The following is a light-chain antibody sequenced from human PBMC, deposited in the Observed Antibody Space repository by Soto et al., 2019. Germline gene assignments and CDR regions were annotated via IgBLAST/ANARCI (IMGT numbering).Light chain of an antibody. CDR3: QHYVTSLTT. V-gene: IGKV3-20*01. CDR2: GAS. CDR1: QTVTSNY. Sequence: EILLTQSPGTLSLSPGERANLSCGASQTVTSNYLAWYQQKPGQAPRLLIFGASIRVTGIPDRFIGSGSGTDFTLTISRLEPEDFAVYYCQHYVTSLTTFGQGTKVDIK. J-gene: IGKJ1*01.